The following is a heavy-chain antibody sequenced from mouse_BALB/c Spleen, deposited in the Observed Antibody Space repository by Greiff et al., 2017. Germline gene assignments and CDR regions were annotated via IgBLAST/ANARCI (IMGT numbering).Heavy chain of an antibody. V-gene: IGHV5-4*02. CDR3: ARDGSSYDFDY. J-gene: IGHJ2*01. D-gene: IGHD1-1*01. Sequence: EVMLVESGGGLVKPGGSLKLSCAASGFTFSDYYMYWVRQTPEKRLEWVATISDGGSYTYYPDSVKGRFTISRDNAKNNLYLQMSSLKSEDTAMYYCARDGSSYDFDYWGQGTTLTVSS. CDR2: ISDGGSYT. CDR1: GFTFSDYY.